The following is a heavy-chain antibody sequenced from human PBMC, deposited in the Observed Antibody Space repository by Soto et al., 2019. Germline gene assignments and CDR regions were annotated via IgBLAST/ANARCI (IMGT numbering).Heavy chain of an antibody. CDR3: AGTTLTFFPLGTFDI. CDR1: GGSISSGGYS. J-gene: IGHJ3*02. Sequence: PSETLSLTCAVSGGSISSGGYSWSWIRQPPGKGLEWIGYIYHSGSTYYNPSLKSRVTISVDRSKNQFSLKLSSVTAADTAVYYCAGTTLTFFPLGTFDIWGQGTMVTVSS. D-gene: IGHD4-17*01. CDR2: IYHSGST. V-gene: IGHV4-30-2*01.